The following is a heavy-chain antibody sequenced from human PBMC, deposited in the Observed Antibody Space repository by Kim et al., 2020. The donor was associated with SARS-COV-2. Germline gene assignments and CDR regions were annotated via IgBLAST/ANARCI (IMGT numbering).Heavy chain of an antibody. J-gene: IGHJ6*02. Sequence: GGSLRLSCAASGFTFSSYSMNWVRQAPGKGLEWVSSISSSSSYIYYADSVKGRFTISRDNAKNSLYLQMNSLRAEDTAVYYCARPTRKLITMVRGFPHYYYYGMDVWGQGTTVTVSS. CDR3: ARPTRKLITMVRGFPHYYYYGMDV. D-gene: IGHD3-10*01. V-gene: IGHV3-21*01. CDR2: ISSSSSYI. CDR1: GFTFSSYS.